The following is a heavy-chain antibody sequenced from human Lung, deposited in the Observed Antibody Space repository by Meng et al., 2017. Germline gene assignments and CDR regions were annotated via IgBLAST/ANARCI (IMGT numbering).Heavy chain of an antibody. V-gene: IGHV1-18*01. CDR1: CYSFTNYG. J-gene: IGHJ4*02. D-gene: IGHD2-2*01. Sequence: QVHLVQSGPEVRKPGASVKFSCQASCYSFTNYGINWVRQAPGKGLEWMGWTSTYNSNRNYAQSLQGRVTMTTDTSTTTAYMELRSLTFDDTAVYYCARGRHCSSTTCYLSDSWGQGTLVTVSS. CDR3: ARGRHCSSTTCYLSDS. CDR2: TSTYNSNR.